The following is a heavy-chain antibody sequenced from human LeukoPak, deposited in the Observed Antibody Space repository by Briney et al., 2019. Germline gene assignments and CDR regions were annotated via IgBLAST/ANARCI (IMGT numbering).Heavy chain of an antibody. J-gene: IGHJ5*02. Sequence: GASVKVSCKASGFTFTSSAMQWVRQARGQCLEWIGWIVVGSGNTNYAQKFQERVTITRDMSTSTAYMELSSLRSEDTAVYYCAASIPRSRWFDPWGQGTLVTVSS. CDR1: GFTFTSSA. D-gene: IGHD6-6*01. V-gene: IGHV1-58*02. CDR3: AASIPRSRWFDP. CDR2: IVVGSGNT.